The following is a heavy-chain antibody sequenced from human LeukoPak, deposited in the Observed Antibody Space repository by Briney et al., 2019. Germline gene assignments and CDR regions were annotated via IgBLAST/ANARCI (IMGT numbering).Heavy chain of an antibody. CDR3: ARGPDYDILADYFDY. CDR2: ISRSGSTK. J-gene: IGHJ4*02. D-gene: IGHD3-9*01. V-gene: IGHV3-11*04. Sequence: PGGSLRLSCAASGFTFSDYNMRWIRQAPGKGLEWVSSISRSGSTKYYADSVKGRFTISRDNSKNTLFLQMNSLRPEDTAVYYCARGPDYDILADYFDYWGQGTLVTVSS. CDR1: GFTFSDYN.